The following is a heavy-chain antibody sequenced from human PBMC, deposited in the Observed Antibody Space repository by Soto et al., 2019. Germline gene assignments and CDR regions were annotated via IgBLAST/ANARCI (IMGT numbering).Heavy chain of an antibody. CDR3: ARGYSHYAH. CDR2: IYYSGPT. D-gene: IGHD4-4*01. V-gene: IGHV4-61*01. CDR1: GGSVSRDSNF. Sequence: SETLSLTCTVSGGSVSRDSNFWSWIRQPPGKGLEWIGYIYYSGPTRYNPSLESRVTISIDSSKNQVSLYLTSVTAADTAVYYCARGYSHYAHWGRGTLVTVSS. J-gene: IGHJ4*02.